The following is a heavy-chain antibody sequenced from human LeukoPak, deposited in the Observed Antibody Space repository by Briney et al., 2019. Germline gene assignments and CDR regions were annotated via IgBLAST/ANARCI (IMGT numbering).Heavy chain of an antibody. D-gene: IGHD6-13*01. CDR2: ISHNGDRI. Sequence: PGRSLRLSCAASGYTFSNYAMTWVRQAPGKRLEWVSGISHNGDRIYYADSVKGRFTISRDNSKNTLYLQMNSLRPEDTALYYCTKDSVAAAGTAWFDPWGQGTLVTVSS. J-gene: IGHJ5*02. CDR3: TKDSVAAAGTAWFDP. CDR1: GYTFSNYA. V-gene: IGHV3-23*01.